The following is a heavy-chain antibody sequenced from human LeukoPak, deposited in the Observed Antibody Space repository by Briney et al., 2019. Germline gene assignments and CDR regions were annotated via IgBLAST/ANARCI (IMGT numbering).Heavy chain of an antibody. J-gene: IGHJ4*02. Sequence: GGSLRLSCAASGFTFSSCSMNWVRQAPGTGLEWVSSISSTSSSITYADSVKGRFTISRDNANNSMYLQMDSLRAEDTAVYYCARDPPSRGTRYFDYWGQGTLVTVSS. CDR1: GFTFSSCS. D-gene: IGHD3-16*01. V-gene: IGHV3-21*01. CDR2: ISSTSSSI. CDR3: ARDPPSRGTRYFDY.